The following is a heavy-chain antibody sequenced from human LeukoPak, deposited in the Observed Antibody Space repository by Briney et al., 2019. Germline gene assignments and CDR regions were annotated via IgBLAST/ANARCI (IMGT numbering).Heavy chain of an antibody. D-gene: IGHD2-15*01. Sequence: GGSLRLSCAASGFTVSSNYMSWVRQAPGKGLEWVSVIYSGGSTYYADSVKGRFTFSRDNSKNTLYLQMNSLRAEDTAVYYCARYCSGGSCHTPYGMDVWGQGTTVTVSS. V-gene: IGHV3-53*01. CDR2: IYSGGST. J-gene: IGHJ6*02. CDR1: GFTVSSNY. CDR3: ARYCSGGSCHTPYGMDV.